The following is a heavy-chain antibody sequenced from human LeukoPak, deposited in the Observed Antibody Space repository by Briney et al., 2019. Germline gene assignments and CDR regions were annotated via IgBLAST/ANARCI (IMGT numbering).Heavy chain of an antibody. CDR2: INHSGST. CDR3: ARTPGDYYNWFDP. D-gene: IGHD4-17*01. J-gene: IGHJ5*02. CDR1: GGSFSGYY. V-gene: IGHV4-34*01. Sequence: PSETLSLTCAVYGGSFSGYYWSWTRQPPGKGLEWIGEINHSGSTNYNPSLKSRVTTSVDTSKNQFSLKLSSVTAADTAVYYCARTPGDYYNWFDPWGQGTLVTVSS.